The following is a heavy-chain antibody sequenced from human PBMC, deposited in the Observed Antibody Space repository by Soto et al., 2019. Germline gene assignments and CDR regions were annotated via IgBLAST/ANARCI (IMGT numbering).Heavy chain of an antibody. J-gene: IGHJ4*02. CDR2: IWYDGSNK. D-gene: IGHD6-13*01. V-gene: IGHV3-33*01. CDR1: GFTFSSYG. Sequence: GGSLRLSCAASGFTFSSYGMHWVRQAPGKGLEWVAVIWYDGSNKYYADSVKGRFTISRDNSKNTLYPQMNSLRAEDTAVYYCERDTLLSSRSCYYFDYCGQRSLDPVSS. CDR3: ERDTLLSSRSCYYFDY.